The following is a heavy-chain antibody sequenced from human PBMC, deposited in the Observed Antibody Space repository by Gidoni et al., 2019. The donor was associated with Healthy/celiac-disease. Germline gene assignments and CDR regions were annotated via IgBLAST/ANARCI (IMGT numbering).Heavy chain of an antibody. CDR1: GGSFSGYY. V-gene: IGHV4-34*01. J-gene: IGHJ4*02. CDR2: INHSGST. CDR3: ATLKSSSWRWFDY. Sequence: QVQLQQWGAGLLKPSETLSLTCAVYGGSFSGYYWSWIRQPPGKGLEWIGEINHSGSTNYNPSLKSRVTISVDASKNQFSLKLSSVTAADTAVYYCATLKSSSWRWFDYWGQGTLVTVSS. D-gene: IGHD6-13*01.